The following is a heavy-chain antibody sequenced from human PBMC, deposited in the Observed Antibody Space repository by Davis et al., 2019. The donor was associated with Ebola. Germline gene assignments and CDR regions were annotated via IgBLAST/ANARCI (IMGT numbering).Heavy chain of an antibody. J-gene: IGHJ6*02. Sequence: ASVKVSCKASGYTFTGYYMHWVRQAPGQGLEWMGWINPNSGGTNYAQKFQGRVTMTRDTSISTAYMELSRLRSDDTAVYYCARGADSSAYYYGMDVWGQGTTVTVSS. D-gene: IGHD3-22*01. CDR2: INPNSGGT. CDR1: GYTFTGYY. V-gene: IGHV1-2*02. CDR3: ARGADSSAYYYGMDV.